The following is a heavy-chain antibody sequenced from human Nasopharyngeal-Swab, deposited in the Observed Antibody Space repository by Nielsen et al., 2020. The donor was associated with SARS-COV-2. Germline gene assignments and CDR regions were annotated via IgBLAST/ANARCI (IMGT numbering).Heavy chain of an antibody. CDR3: VTSSSKTINYYSYMDV. D-gene: IGHD6-13*01. CDR2: IIPIFGTA. V-gene: IGHV1-69*01. Sequence: WGRQAPGRGREWMGGIIPIFGTANYAQKFQGRVTITADESTSTAYMELSSLRSEDTAVYYCVTSSSKTINYYSYMDVWGKGTTVTVSS. J-gene: IGHJ6*03.